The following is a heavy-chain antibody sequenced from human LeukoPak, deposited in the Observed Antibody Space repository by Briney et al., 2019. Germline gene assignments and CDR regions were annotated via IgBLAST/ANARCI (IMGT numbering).Heavy chain of an antibody. CDR1: GGSISSSSYY. V-gene: IGHV4-39*07. J-gene: IGHJ4*02. CDR3: ASRRGGTMVRGVIKFFDY. D-gene: IGHD3-10*01. CDR2: IYYSGST. Sequence: SETLSLTCTVSGGSISSSSYYWGWIRQPPGKGLEWIGSIYYSGSTYYNPSLKSRVTISVDTSKNQFSLKLSSVTAADTAVYYCASRRGGTMVRGVIKFFDYWGQGTLVTVSS.